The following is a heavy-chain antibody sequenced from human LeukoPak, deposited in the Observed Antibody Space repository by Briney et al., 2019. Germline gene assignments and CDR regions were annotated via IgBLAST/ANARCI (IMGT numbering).Heavy chain of an antibody. CDR2: ISYDGSNK. D-gene: IGHD3-22*01. Sequence: GGSLRLSCAASGFIFSSYGMHWVRQAPGKGLEWVAVISYDGSNKYYADSVKGRLTISRDNSKNTLYLQMNSLRAEDTAVYYCAKPSVPYSSGYPTLDYWGQGTLVTVSS. CDR1: GFIFSSYG. V-gene: IGHV3-30*18. J-gene: IGHJ4*02. CDR3: AKPSVPYSSGYPTLDY.